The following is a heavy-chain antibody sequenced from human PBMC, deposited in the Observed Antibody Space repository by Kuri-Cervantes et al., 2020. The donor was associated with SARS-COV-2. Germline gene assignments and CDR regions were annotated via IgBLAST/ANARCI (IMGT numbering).Heavy chain of an antibody. D-gene: IGHD4-11*01. V-gene: IGHV3-11*06. Sequence: GGSLRLSCAASGFTFSDYYMSWIRQAPGKGLEWVSSISSSSSYIYYADSVKGRFTISRDNAKNSLYLQMNSLRAEDTAVYYCARDVMSNYGYFDYWGQGTLVTVSS. CDR1: GFTFSDYY. CDR2: ISSSSSYI. CDR3: ARDVMSNYGYFDY. J-gene: IGHJ4*02.